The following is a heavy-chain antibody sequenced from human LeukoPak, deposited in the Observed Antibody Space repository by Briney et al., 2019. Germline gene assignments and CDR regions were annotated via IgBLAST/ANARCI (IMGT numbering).Heavy chain of an antibody. J-gene: IGHJ4*02. CDR3: AKEPPQCGGDCFSLLDY. CDR1: GFTVSSNY. D-gene: IGHD2-21*02. CDR2: IYRDGRT. V-gene: IGHV3-53*01. Sequence: SGGSLRLSCAASGFTVSSNYMSWVRQAPGKGLEWVSLIYRDGRTYYADSVKGRFTISRDNSKNMLYLQMNSLRAEDTAVFYCAKEPPQCGGDCFSLLDYWGQGTLVTVSS.